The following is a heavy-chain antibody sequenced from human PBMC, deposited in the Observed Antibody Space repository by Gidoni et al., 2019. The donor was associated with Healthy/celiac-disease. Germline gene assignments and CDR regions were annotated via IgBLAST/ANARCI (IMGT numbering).Heavy chain of an antibody. CDR2: IYYSGST. CDR1: GGSIRSYY. V-gene: IGHV4-59*08. J-gene: IGHJ2*01. D-gene: IGHD1-7*01. CDR3: ARMGGTTLTHWYFDL. Sequence: QVQLQESGPGLVQPSETLSLTCTVSGGSIRSYYWSWIRQPPGKGLEWIGYIYYSGSTNYNPSLKSRVTISGDTSKNQFSLKLSSVTAADTAVYYCARMGGTTLTHWYFDLWGRGTLVTVSS.